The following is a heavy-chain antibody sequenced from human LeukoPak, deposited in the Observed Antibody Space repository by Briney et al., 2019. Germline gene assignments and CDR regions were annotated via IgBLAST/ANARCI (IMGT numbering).Heavy chain of an antibody. CDR2: ISAYNGNT. D-gene: IGHD3-22*01. J-gene: IGHJ4*02. CDR1: GYTFTGYY. Sequence: ASVTVSFKASGYTFTGYYMHWVRQAPGQGLEWMGWISAYNGNTNYAQKLQGRVTMTTDTSTSKAYMELRSLRSDDTGVYYCARDAPFYYDSSGYYHVIDYWGQGTLVTVSS. V-gene: IGHV1-18*04. CDR3: ARDAPFYYDSSGYYHVIDY.